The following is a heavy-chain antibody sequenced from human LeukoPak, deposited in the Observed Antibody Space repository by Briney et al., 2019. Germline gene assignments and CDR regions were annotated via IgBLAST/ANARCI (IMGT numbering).Heavy chain of an antibody. Sequence: GGSLRLSCAASGFTFSSYAMSWVRQAPGKGLEWVSAISGSGGSTYYADSVKGRFTISRDNSKNTLYLQMNSLRAEDTAVYYCAKDRSDYAWGSYRRPYYFDYWGQGTLVTVSS. CDR3: AKDRSDYAWGSYRRPYYFDY. V-gene: IGHV3-23*01. D-gene: IGHD3-16*02. CDR1: GFTFSSYA. J-gene: IGHJ4*02. CDR2: ISGSGGST.